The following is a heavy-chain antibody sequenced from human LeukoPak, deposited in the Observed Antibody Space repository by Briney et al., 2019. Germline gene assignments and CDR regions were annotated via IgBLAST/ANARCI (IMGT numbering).Heavy chain of an antibody. J-gene: IGHJ4*02. CDR1: GFTFSSYS. CDR3: ARVSSGWYGY. CDR2: ISSSSSYI. Sequence: GGSLRLSCAASGFTFSSYSMNWVRQAPGKGLEWVSSISSSSSYIYYADSVKGRFTISRDNAKNSLYLQMNSLRAEVTAVYYCARVSSGWYGYWGQGTLVTVSS. V-gene: IGHV3-21*01. D-gene: IGHD6-19*01.